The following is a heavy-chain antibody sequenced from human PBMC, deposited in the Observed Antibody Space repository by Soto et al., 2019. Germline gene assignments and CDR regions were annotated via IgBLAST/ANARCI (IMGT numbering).Heavy chain of an antibody. J-gene: IGHJ6*02. CDR2: ISYSGRT. CDR1: DSSIRSGGYS. Sequence: PSKTRSFPGTVSDSSIRSGGYSWSWIRQHPGKGLEWVWYISYSGRTYYHPSLTSRLTILIDTSTNQFSLELGSVTPPDPAVSFWASVTPSTHSGRLLRRRYYYYSMDVWGQGTTVTVSS. CDR3: ASVTPSTHSGRLLRRRYYYYSMDV. V-gene: IGHV4-31*03. D-gene: IGHD3-22*01.